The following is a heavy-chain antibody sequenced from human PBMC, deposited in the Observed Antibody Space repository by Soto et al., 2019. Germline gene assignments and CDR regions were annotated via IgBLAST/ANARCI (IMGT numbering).Heavy chain of an antibody. CDR1: GGSISSYY. CDR3: ARAIEDSHYNGDY. J-gene: IGHJ4*02. V-gene: IGHV4-59*01. Sequence: SETLSLTCTVSGGSISSYYWSWIRQPPGKGLEWIGYIYYSGSTNYNPSLKSRVTISVDTSKNQFSLKLSSVTAADTAVYYCARAIEDSHYNGDYWGQGTLVTVSS. CDR2: IYYSGST. D-gene: IGHD4-4*01.